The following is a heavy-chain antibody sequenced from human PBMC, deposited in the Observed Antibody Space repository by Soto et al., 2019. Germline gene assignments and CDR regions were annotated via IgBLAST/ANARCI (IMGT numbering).Heavy chain of an antibody. CDR1: GGSVSSRDYC. V-gene: IGHV4-39*01. CDR3: ATLYSSGWFIPFYY. Sequence: SETLSLTCTVFGGSVSSRDYCWGWIRQPPGKGLEWIANVYYSGSTYYNSSLRSRVTVSVDMSKNEFSLKLDSVTAADTAVYYCATLYSSGWFIPFYYWGHGALVTVSS. J-gene: IGHJ4*01. D-gene: IGHD6-25*01. CDR2: VYYSGST.